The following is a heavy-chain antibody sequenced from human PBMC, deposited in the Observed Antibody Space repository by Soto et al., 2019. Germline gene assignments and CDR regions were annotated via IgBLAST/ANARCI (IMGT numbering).Heavy chain of an antibody. V-gene: IGHV1-24*01. J-gene: IGHJ5*02. CDR2: FDPEDGET. CDR1: GYTLTELS. Sequence: ASVKVSCKVSGYTLTELSMHWVRQAPGKGLEWMGGFDPEDGETIYAQKFQGRVTITEDTSTDTAYRDLSSLRSDDTAVYYCARGAGTMFVPLPSQTPTNLFDPWCQGTLVTVSS. D-gene: IGHD1-7*01. CDR3: ARGAGTMFVPLPSQTPTNLFDP.